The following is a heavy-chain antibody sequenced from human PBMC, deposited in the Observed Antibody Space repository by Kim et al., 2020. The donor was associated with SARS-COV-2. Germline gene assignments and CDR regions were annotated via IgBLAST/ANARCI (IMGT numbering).Heavy chain of an antibody. CDR3: AHRHSTAAGWMYFDY. D-gene: IGHD6-13*01. J-gene: IGHJ4*02. CDR1: GFSLSTSGVG. Sequence: SGPTLVNPSQTLTLTCTFSGFSLSTSGVGVGWIRQPPGKALEWLALIYWDDDKRYSPSLKSRLSITKDTSKNQVVLTMTNMDPVDTATYYCAHRHSTAAGWMYFDYWGQGTLVTVSS. V-gene: IGHV2-5*02. CDR2: IYWDDDK.